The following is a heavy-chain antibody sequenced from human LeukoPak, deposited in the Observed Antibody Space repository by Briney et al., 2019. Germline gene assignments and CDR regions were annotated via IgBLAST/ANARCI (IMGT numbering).Heavy chain of an antibody. CDR2: ISGNGGST. CDR3: ALVTTDRPFDY. Sequence: GSLRLSCAASGFDFSGAYMNWVRQAPGKGLEWVSGISGNGGSTYYADSVKGRFTISRDNSKNTLYVQMNSLRAEDTAIYYCALVTTDRPFDYWGQGTLVTVSS. D-gene: IGHD4-17*01. J-gene: IGHJ4*02. CDR1: GFDFSGAY. V-gene: IGHV3-23*01.